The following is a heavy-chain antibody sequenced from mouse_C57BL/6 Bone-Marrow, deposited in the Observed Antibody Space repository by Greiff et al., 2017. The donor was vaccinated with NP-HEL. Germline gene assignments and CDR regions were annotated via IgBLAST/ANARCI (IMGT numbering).Heavy chain of an antibody. CDR3: ARGAHITTVVAAFAY. J-gene: IGHJ3*01. CDR2: INPGSGGT. D-gene: IGHD1-1*01. CDR1: GYAFTNYL. V-gene: IGHV1-54*01. Sequence: VQLQQSGAELVRPGTSVKVSCKASGYAFTNYLIEWVKQRPGQGLEWIGVINPGSGGTNYNEKFKGKATLTADKSSSTAYMQLSSLTSEDSAVYCGARGAHITTVVAAFAYWGQGTLVTVSA.